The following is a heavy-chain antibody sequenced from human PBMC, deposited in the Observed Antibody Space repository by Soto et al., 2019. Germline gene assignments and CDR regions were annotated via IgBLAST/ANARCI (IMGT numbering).Heavy chain of an antibody. CDR2: IDPSDSYT. Sequence: RGESLKISCKGSGYSFTSYWITWVRQMPGKGLEWMGWIDPSDSYTSYSPSFQGHVTISANKSVSTAYLQWSTLKASDTAMYYCARHSGPYSSSSPVGYWGQGTLVTVSS. D-gene: IGHD6-6*01. CDR1: GYSFTSYW. CDR3: ARHSGPYSSSSPVGY. V-gene: IGHV5-10-1*01. J-gene: IGHJ4*02.